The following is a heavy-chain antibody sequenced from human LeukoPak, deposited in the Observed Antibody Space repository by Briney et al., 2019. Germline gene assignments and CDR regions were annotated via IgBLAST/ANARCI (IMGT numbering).Heavy chain of an antibody. CDR1: GFTLSSYA. V-gene: IGHV3-23*01. CDR2: ISGSGGST. D-gene: IGHD1-26*01. Sequence: GGSLRLSCAASGFTLSSYAMSWVRQAPGKGLEWVSAISGSGGSTYYADSVKGRFTISRDNSKNTLYLQMNSLRAEDTAVYYCAKDRYSGIYAYGMDVWGQGTTVTVSS. CDR3: AKDRYSGIYAYGMDV. J-gene: IGHJ6*02.